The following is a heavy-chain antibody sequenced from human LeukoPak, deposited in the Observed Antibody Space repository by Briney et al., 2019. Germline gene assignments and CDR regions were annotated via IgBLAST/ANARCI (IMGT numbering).Heavy chain of an antibody. CDR3: ARVDSSSFGEDV. J-gene: IGHJ6*04. V-gene: IGHV1-8*03. CDR2: MNPNSGNT. Sequence: ASVKVSCKASGYTFTSYDINWVRQATGQGLEWMGWMNPNSGNTGYAQKFQGRVTITRNTSISTAYMELSSLRSEDTAVYYCARVDSSSFGEDVWGKGTTVTVSS. CDR1: GYTFTSYD. D-gene: IGHD6-6*01.